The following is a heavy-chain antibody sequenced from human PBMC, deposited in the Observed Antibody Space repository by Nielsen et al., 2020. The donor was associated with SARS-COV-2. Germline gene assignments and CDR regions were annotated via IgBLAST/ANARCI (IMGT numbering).Heavy chain of an antibody. V-gene: IGHV1-69*01. CDR3: ARASGHSYGYAYYYYGMDV. CDR2: IIPIFGTA. D-gene: IGHD5-18*01. Sequence: WVRQAPGQGLEWMGGIIPIFGTANYAQKFQGRVTITADESTSTAYMELSSLRSEDTAVYYCARASGHSYGYAYYYYGMDVWGQGTTVTASS. J-gene: IGHJ6*02.